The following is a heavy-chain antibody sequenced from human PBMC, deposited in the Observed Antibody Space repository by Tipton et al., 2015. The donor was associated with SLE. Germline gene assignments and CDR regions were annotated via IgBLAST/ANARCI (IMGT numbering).Heavy chain of an antibody. CDR1: GDSVSRSTYH. CDR3: ARDPAATLFFQH. CDR2: IYYSGTT. Sequence: TLSLTCSVSGDSVSRSTYHWGWIRQPPGKGLEWIGHIYYSGTTYYNPSLKSRVTVSVDMSKNQFSLRLSSVTAADTAVYYCARDPAATLFFQHWGQGTLVTVPS. D-gene: IGHD6-13*01. J-gene: IGHJ1*01. V-gene: IGHV4-39*07.